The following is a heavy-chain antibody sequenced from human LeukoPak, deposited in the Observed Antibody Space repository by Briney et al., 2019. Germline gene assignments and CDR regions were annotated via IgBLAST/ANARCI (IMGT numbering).Heavy chain of an antibody. D-gene: IGHD6-19*01. CDR1: GFTFNDYG. CDR3: AGGANGQWLVPSDY. Sequence: GGSLRLSCAASGFTFNDYGMSWVRQAPGKGLEWVSGINWNGGSTGYADSVKGRFTISRDNAKNSLYLQMNSLRAEDTALYYCAGGANGQWLVPSDYWGQGTLVTVSS. J-gene: IGHJ4*02. CDR2: INWNGGST. V-gene: IGHV3-20*04.